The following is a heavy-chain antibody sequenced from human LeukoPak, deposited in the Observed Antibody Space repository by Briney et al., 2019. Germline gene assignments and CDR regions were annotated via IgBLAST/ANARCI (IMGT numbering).Heavy chain of an antibody. CDR3: AREGRIVVGYSYYFDY. J-gene: IGHJ4*02. CDR1: GGSISSSSYY. Sequence: SETLSLTCTVSGGSISSSSYYWGWIRQPPGKGLEWIGSIYYSGSTYYNPSLKSRVTISVDTSKNQFSLKLSSVTAADTAVYYCAREGRIVVGYSYYFDYWGQGTLVTVSS. D-gene: IGHD3-22*01. CDR2: IYYSGST. V-gene: IGHV4-39*07.